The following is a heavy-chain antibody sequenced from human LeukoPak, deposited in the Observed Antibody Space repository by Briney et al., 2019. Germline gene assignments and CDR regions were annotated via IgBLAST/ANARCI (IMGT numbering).Heavy chain of an antibody. Sequence: ASETLSLTCAVYGGSFSGYYWSWIRQPPGKGLEWIGEINHSGGTNYNPSLKSRVTISVDTSKNQFSLKLSSVTAADTAVYYCARGISMRGFRPFDYWGQGTLVTVSS. V-gene: IGHV4-34*01. CDR1: GGSFSGYY. CDR2: INHSGGT. D-gene: IGHD3-22*01. J-gene: IGHJ4*02. CDR3: ARGISMRGFRPFDY.